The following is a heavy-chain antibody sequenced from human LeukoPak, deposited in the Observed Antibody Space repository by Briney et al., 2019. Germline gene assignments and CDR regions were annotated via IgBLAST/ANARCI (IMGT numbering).Heavy chain of an antibody. CDR2: FSAYNGNT. V-gene: IGHV1-18*01. CDR1: DYTVTSYG. J-gene: IGHJ4*02. D-gene: IGHD6-19*01. CDR3: ARDRSPYSSGWYYFDY. Sequence: ASVRVSGTASDYTVTSYGISWVRQAPGQGLEWMGWFSAYNGNTNYAQKLQGRVTMTTDTSTSTAYMELRSLRSDDTAVYYCARDRSPYSSGWYYFDYWGQGTLVTVSS.